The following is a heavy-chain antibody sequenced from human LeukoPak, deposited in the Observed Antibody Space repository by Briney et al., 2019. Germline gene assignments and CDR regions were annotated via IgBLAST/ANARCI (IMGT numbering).Heavy chain of an antibody. CDR3: ARGKYSGFDL. CDR1: GDSVSTNSMA. J-gene: IGHJ3*01. Sequence: SQTLSLTCAISGDSVSTNSMAWNWIRQSPSRGLEWLGRTYHRSKWSNDYAVSVKSRITINPDTSKNQFSLQLNSVTPDDTALYYCARGKYSGFDLWGEGTMVTVSS. V-gene: IGHV6-1*01. CDR2: TYHRSKWSN. D-gene: IGHD2-15*01.